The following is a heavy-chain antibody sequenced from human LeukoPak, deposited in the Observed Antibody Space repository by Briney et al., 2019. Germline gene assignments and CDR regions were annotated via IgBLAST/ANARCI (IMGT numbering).Heavy chain of an antibody. Sequence: GGSLRLSCAASGFTFSSYSMNWVRQAPGKGLEWVSSISSSSSCIYYADSVKGRFTISRDNAKNSLYLQMNSLRAEDTAVYYCAREMVRGVIIDYWGQGTLVTVSS. D-gene: IGHD3-10*01. CDR2: ISSSSSCI. J-gene: IGHJ4*02. V-gene: IGHV3-21*01. CDR1: GFTFSSYS. CDR3: AREMVRGVIIDY.